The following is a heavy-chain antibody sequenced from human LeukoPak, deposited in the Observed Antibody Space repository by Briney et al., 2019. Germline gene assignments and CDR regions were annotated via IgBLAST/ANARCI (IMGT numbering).Heavy chain of an antibody. CDR1: GGSISSGGYY. Sequence: SETLSLTCTVSGGSISSGGYYWSWIRQPPGKGLEWIGEINHSGSTNYNPSLKSRVTISVDTSKNQFSLKLSSVTAADTAVYYCARGPGITRSSGYSPLYYYGMDVWGQGTTVTVSS. CDR3: ARGPGITRSSGYSPLYYYGMDV. V-gene: IGHV4-39*07. CDR2: INHSGST. J-gene: IGHJ6*02. D-gene: IGHD3-22*01.